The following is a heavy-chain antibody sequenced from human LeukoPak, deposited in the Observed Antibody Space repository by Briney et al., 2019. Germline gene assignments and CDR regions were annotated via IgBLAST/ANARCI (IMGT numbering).Heavy chain of an antibody. CDR2: IKFDGSFT. V-gene: IGHV3-74*01. D-gene: IGHD6-19*01. Sequence: GGSLRLSCAASGFTFSDYWMHWVRQAPGKGLVWVSRIKFDGSFTNYLDSVKGRFTISRDNAKNTLYLQMNSLRVEDTALYLCAAGDRNGWYFEYWGQGTLVTVSS. J-gene: IGHJ4*02. CDR3: AAGDRNGWYFEY. CDR1: GFTFSDYW.